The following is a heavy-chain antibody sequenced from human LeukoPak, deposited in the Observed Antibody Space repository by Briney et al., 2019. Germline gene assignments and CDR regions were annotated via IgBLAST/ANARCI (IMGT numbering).Heavy chain of an antibody. J-gene: IGHJ4*02. D-gene: IGHD2-21*02. CDR3: ARVAGGDWYYFDF. CDR2: INLNSGGA. CDR1: GYTFTAYY. V-gene: IGHV1-2*02. Sequence: ASVKVSCKASGYTFTAYYMHWVRQAPGQGLEWMGWINLNSGGANSAQKFQGRVTMTRDTSISAAYMELSRLGSDDTAVYYCARVAGGDWYYFDFWGQGTLVTVSS.